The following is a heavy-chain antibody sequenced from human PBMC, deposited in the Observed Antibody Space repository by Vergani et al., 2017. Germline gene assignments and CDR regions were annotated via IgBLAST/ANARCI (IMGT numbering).Heavy chain of an antibody. J-gene: IGHJ5*02. CDR1: GGSFSGYY. CDR2: INHSGST. Sequence: QVQLQQWGAGLLKPSETLSLTCAVYGGSFSGYYWSWIRQPPGKGLEWIGEINHSGSTNYNPSLKSRVTISVDTSKNQFSLKLSSVTAADTAVYYCARDPTKTYGDYDWFDPWGQGTLVTVSS. D-gene: IGHD4-17*01. V-gene: IGHV4-34*01. CDR3: ARDPTKTYGDYDWFDP.